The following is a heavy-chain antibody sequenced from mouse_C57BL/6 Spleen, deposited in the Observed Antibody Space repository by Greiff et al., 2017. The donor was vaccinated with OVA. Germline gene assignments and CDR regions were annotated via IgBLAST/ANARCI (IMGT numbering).Heavy chain of an antibody. Sequence: EVQLQQSGPELVKPGASVKISCKASGYTFTDYYMNWVKQSHGKSLEWIGDINPNNGGTSYNQKFKGKATLTVDKSSSTAYMELRSLTSEDSAVYYCASFYYGNYVLYYFDYWGQGTTLTVSS. CDR3: ASFYYGNYVLYYFDY. CDR2: INPNNGGT. V-gene: IGHV1-26*01. CDR1: GYTFTDYY. J-gene: IGHJ2*01. D-gene: IGHD2-1*01.